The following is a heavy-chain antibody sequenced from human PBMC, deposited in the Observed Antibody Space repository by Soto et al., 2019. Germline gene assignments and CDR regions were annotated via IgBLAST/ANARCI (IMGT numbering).Heavy chain of an antibody. CDR1: GFIFSEST. D-gene: IGHD2-15*01. CDR3: VKQAHGLDGVAFDY. V-gene: IGHV3-64D*06. CDR2: VSTSGRST. Sequence: SGGSLRLSCSASGFIFSESTIYWVRQVPGKGLEAISAVSTSGRSTYYADSVKDRFTISRDNSKNTLFLQMGSLRPEDTAIYYCVKQAHGLDGVAFDYWGQGTQGTVSS. J-gene: IGHJ4*02.